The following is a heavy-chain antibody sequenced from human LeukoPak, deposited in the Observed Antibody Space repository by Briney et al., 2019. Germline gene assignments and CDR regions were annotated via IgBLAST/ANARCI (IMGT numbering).Heavy chain of an antibody. D-gene: IGHD1-7*01. V-gene: IGHV3-30*02. CDR3: ARGYNWNYGFRGTHYFYFDL. CDR1: EFTFSSYG. Sequence: PGGSLRLSCAASEFTFSSYGIHWVRQAPGKGLEWVAFIRYDGSNKYYTDSVKGRFTISRDNSKNTLYLQMNSLRAEDTAVYYCARGYNWNYGFRGTHYFYFDLRGPGTLVTVSS. J-gene: IGHJ2*01. CDR2: IRYDGSNK.